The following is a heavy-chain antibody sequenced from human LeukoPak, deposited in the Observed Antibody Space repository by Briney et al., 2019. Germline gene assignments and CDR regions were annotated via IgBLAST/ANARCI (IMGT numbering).Heavy chain of an antibody. V-gene: IGHV3-7*01. CDR3: ATPAVAGPIFSYFDY. Sequence: GGSLRVSCAASGFTFSSYWMNWVRQAPGKGLEWVANIKQDGSEKYYVEAVKGRFTISRDNAKNSLYLQMNSLRAEDTAVYYCATPAVAGPIFSYFDYWGQGTLVTVSS. J-gene: IGHJ4*02. CDR2: IKQDGSEK. D-gene: IGHD6-19*01. CDR1: GFTFSSYW.